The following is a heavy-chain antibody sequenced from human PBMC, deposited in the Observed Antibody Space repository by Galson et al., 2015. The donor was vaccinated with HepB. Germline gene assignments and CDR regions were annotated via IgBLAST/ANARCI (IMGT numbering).Heavy chain of an antibody. Sequence: SVKVSCKASGYTFTSYAMHWVRQAPGQRLEWMGWINAGSGNTKYSQKFQGRVTITRDTSASTAYMELSSLRSEDTAVYYCARGVQLWLRDKGMDVWGQGTTVTVSS. CDR3: ARGVQLWLRDKGMDV. D-gene: IGHD5-18*01. J-gene: IGHJ6*02. V-gene: IGHV1-3*01. CDR1: GYTFTSYA. CDR2: INAGSGNT.